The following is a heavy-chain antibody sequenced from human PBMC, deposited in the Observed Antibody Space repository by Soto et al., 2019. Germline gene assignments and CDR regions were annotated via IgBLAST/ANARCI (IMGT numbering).Heavy chain of an antibody. D-gene: IGHD3-10*01. CDR3: ARHEVRGYAGY. V-gene: IGHV4-39*01. CDR2: IYYSGST. CDR1: GGSISSSSYY. J-gene: IGHJ4*02. Sequence: SETLSLTCTVSGGSISSSSYYWGWIRQPPGKGLEWIGSIYYSGSTYYNPSLKSRVTISVDTSKNQFSLKLSSVTAADTAVYYCARHEVRGYAGYWGQGTLVTVSS.